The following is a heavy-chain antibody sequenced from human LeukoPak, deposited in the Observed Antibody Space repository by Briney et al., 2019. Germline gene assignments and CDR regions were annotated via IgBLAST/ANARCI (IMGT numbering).Heavy chain of an antibody. CDR1: GYIFVSYD. CDR3: ARGPARFDH. Sequence: ASVEVSCKASGYIFVSYDLNWIRQARGQGLEWMGWMNPNTGNVGYAPKFQGRVAMTRNLSIDTAYLELNSLRSDDSAVYYCARGPARFDHWGQGSLVTVSS. V-gene: IGHV1-8*01. CDR2: MNPNTGNV. J-gene: IGHJ4*02.